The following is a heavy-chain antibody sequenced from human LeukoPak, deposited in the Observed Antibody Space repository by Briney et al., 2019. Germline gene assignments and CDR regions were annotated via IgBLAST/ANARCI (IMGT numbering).Heavy chain of an antibody. D-gene: IGHD3-3*01. CDR1: GYTFASYC. V-gene: IGHV1-46*01. CDR3: ARETDSIGCYDFWSGYRDNWFDP. Sequence: ASVKVSCKASGYTFASYCMHWVRQAPGQGLEWMGIINPSGGSTSYAQKFQGRVTMTRDTSTSTVYMELSSLRSEDTAVYYCARETDSIGCYDFWSGYRDNWFDPWGQGTLVTVSS. J-gene: IGHJ5*02. CDR2: INPSGGST.